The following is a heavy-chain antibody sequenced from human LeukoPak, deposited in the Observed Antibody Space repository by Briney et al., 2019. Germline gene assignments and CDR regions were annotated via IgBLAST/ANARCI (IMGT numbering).Heavy chain of an antibody. CDR3: ARSLWFGENYYFDY. Sequence: ESGPALVKPPQTLTLTCTFSGFSLSTSGMCVSWIRQPPGKALEWLARIDWDDDKYYSTSLKTRLTISKDTSKNQVVLTMTNMDPVDTGTYYCARSLWFGENYYFDYWGQGTLVTVSS. V-gene: IGHV2-70*11. CDR1: GFSLSTSGMC. D-gene: IGHD3-10*01. J-gene: IGHJ4*02. CDR2: IDWDDDK.